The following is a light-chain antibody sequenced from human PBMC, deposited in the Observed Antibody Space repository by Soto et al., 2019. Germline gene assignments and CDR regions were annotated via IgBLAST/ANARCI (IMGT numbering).Light chain of an antibody. CDR3: QQYNSYSPT. J-gene: IGKJ1*01. CDR2: KAS. CDR1: QSISVW. Sequence: DIQMTQSPSTLSASVGDRVTITCLASQSISVWLAWYQQKAGKAPNLLIYKASRLESGVSSRFSGSGSETEFTLTISGLQPGDSATYYCQQYNSYSPTFGQGTKVEVK. V-gene: IGKV1-5*03.